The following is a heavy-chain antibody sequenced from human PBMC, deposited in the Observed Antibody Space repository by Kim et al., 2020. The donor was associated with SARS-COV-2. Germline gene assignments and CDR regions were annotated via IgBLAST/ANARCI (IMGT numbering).Heavy chain of an antibody. CDR3: ASSHITMTYGMDV. J-gene: IGHJ6*02. D-gene: IGHD3-22*01. Sequence: GGSLRLSCAASGFTVSSNYMSWVRQAPGKGLEWVSVIYSGGSTYYADSVKGRFTISRDNSKNTLYLQMNSLRAEDTAVYYCASSHITMTYGMDVWGQGTTVTVSS. CDR2: IYSGGST. CDR1: GFTVSSNY. V-gene: IGHV3-53*01.